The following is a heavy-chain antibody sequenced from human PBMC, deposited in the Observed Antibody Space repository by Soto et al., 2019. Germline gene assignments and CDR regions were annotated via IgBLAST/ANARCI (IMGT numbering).Heavy chain of an antibody. CDR3: ARDAAARPSYFDY. Sequence: GGSLRLSCAASGFTFSSYSMNWVRQAPGKGLEWVSSISSSSSYIYYADSVKGRFTISRDNAKNSLYLQMNSLRAEDTAVYYCARDAAARPSYFDYWGQGTLVTVSS. CDR2: ISSSSSYI. D-gene: IGHD6-6*01. J-gene: IGHJ4*02. V-gene: IGHV3-21*01. CDR1: GFTFSSYS.